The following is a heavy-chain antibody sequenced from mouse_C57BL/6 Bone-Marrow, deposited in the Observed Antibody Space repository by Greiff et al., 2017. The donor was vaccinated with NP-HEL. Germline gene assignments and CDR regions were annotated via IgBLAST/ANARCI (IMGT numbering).Heavy chain of an antibody. CDR3: ARGAMDY. Sequence: QVHVKQPGAELVRPGSSVKLSCKASGYTFTSYWMDWVKQRPGQGLEWIGNIYPSDSETHYNQKFKDKATLTVDKSSSTAYMQLSSLTSEDSAVYYCARGAMDYWGQGTSVTVSS. V-gene: IGHV1-61*01. CDR1: GYTFTSYW. J-gene: IGHJ4*01. CDR2: IYPSDSET.